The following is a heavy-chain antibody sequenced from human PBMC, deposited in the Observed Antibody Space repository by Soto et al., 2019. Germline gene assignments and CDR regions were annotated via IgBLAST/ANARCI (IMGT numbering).Heavy chain of an antibody. CDR1: GFTFSSYA. V-gene: IGHV3-64*01. CDR3: ARDVSSSWYFDY. J-gene: IGHJ4*02. Sequence: GGSLRLSCAASGFTFSSYAMHWVRQAPGKGLEYVSAISSNGGSTYYANSVKGRFTISGDNSKNTLYLQMGSLRAEDMAVYYCARDVSSSWYFDYWGQGTLVTVSS. CDR2: ISSNGGST. D-gene: IGHD6-13*01.